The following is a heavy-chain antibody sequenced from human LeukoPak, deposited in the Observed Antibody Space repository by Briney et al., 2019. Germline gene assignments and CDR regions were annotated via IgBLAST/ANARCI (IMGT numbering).Heavy chain of an antibody. CDR3: ARRPGIAAAGTGDFDY. V-gene: IGHV4-39*01. CDR1: GGSISSSSYY. D-gene: IGHD6-13*01. J-gene: IGHJ4*02. Sequence: TTSETLSLTCTVSGGSISSSSYYWGWIRQPPGKGLEWIGSIYYSGSTYYNPSLKSRVTISVDTSKNQFSLKLSSVTAADTAVYYCARRPGIAAAGTGDFDYWGQGTLVTVSS. CDR2: IYYSGST.